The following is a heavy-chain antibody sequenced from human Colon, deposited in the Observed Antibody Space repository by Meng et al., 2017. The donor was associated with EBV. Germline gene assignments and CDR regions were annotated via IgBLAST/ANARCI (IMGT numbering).Heavy chain of an antibody. Sequence: VSGPGLVKPSQTLSLACTVSGGSINSGDYYWSWVRQPPGKGLEWIGYIYYTGSTYYHTSLKSRVTISMDTSKNQLSLRLSSVTAADTAVYYCARNYYFDYWGQGTLVTVSS. CDR2: IYYTGST. CDR1: GGSINSGDYY. V-gene: IGHV4-30-4*01. J-gene: IGHJ4*02. CDR3: ARNYYFDY.